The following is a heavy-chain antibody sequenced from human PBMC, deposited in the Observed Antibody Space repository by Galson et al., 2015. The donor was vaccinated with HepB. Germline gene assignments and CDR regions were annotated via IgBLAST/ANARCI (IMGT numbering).Heavy chain of an antibody. D-gene: IGHD3-10*01. CDR3: NYYGSGSYQPPNY. V-gene: IGHV1-69*13. J-gene: IGHJ4*02. CDR1: GGTFSSYA. Sequence: SVKVSCKASGGTFSSYAISWVRQAPGQGLEWMGGIIPIFGTANYAQKFQGRVTITADESTSTAYMELSSLRSEDTAVYYCNYYGSGSYQPPNYWGQGTLVTVSS. CDR2: IIPIFGTA.